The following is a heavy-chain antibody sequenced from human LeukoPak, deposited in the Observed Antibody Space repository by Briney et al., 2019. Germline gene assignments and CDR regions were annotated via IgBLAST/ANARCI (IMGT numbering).Heavy chain of an antibody. J-gene: IGHJ4*02. CDR3: ARDSDPNWVLSSPSTF. V-gene: IGHV3-30*04. D-gene: IGHD3-9*01. CDR1: GFTFSNYA. Sequence: RRSQRLPCAASGFTFSNYAMHWVRQAPGKGLEWVAIISYDGSNKYYADSVKGRFTISRDNSKNTLFLQMNSLRAEDTAVYYCARDSDPNWVLSSPSTFCGQATMVSVSS. CDR2: ISYDGSNK.